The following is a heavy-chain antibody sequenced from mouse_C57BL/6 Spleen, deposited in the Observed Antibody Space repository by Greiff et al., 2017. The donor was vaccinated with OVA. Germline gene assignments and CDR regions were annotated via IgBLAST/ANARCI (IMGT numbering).Heavy chain of an antibody. CDR3: VRQYYDYDGAYFDY. CDR1: GFSFNTYA. Sequence: EVHLVESGGGLVQPKGSLKLSCAASGFSFNTYAMNWVRQAPGKGLEWVARIRSKSNNYATYYADSVKDRFTISRDDSESMLYLQMNNLKTEDTAMYYCVRQYYDYDGAYFDYWGQGTTLTVSS. J-gene: IGHJ2*01. V-gene: IGHV10-1*01. CDR2: IRSKSNNYAT. D-gene: IGHD2-4*01.